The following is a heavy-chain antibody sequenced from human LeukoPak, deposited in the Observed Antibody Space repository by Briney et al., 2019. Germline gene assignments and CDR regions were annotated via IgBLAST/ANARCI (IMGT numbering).Heavy chain of an antibody. V-gene: IGHV3-7*01. CDR1: GFTFSSYW. D-gene: IGHD3-10*02. J-gene: IGHJ6*04. CDR2: IKQDGSET. Sequence: GGSLRLSCAASGFTFSSYWMSWVRQAPGKGLEWVASIKQDGSETYYVDSVKGRFTISRDNAKNLVYLQMNSLRAEDTAVYYCAELGITMIGGVWGKGTTVTISS. CDR3: AELGITMIGGV.